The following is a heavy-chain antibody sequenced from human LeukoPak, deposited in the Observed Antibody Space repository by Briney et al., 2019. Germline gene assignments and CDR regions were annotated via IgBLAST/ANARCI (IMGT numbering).Heavy chain of an antibody. CDR1: GYTFTSYY. V-gene: IGHV1-46*01. CDR2: INPSGGST. Sequence: ASVKVSCKASGYTFTSYYMHWVRQAPGQGLEWMGIINPSGGSTSYAQKFQGRVTMTRDTSTSTVYMELSSLRSEDTAVYYCARATPLLHCSSTSCYTTWFDPWGQGTLVTVSS. D-gene: IGHD2-2*02. J-gene: IGHJ5*02. CDR3: ARATPLLHCSSTSCYTTWFDP.